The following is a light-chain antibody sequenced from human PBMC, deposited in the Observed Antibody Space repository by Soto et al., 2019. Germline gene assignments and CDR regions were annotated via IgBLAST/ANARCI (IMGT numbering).Light chain of an antibody. V-gene: IGKV3-11*01. CDR3: QQRSNFPT. Sequence: EIVLTQSLATLSLSPGERATLSCRASQSVSSYLAWYQQKPGQAPRLLIYDASNRATGIPARFSGSGSGTDFTLTISSLEPEDFAVYYCQQRSNFPTFGPGTKVDIK. J-gene: IGKJ3*01. CDR1: QSVSSY. CDR2: DAS.